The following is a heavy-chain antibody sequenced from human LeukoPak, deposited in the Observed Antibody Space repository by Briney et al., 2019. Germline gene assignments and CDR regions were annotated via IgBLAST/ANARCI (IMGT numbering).Heavy chain of an antibody. CDR2: VNLQGST. Sequence: KPGGSLRLSCAASRFTFSNAWMSWLRQPPGKGLEWIVEVNLQGSTNYNPSLMGRVAIAVDTSENHILLLLITVTGADAAVHYCAGEGGPYRPLDYSGQGTLVTVSS. J-gene: IGHJ4*02. CDR3: AGEGGPYRPLDY. D-gene: IGHD3-10*01. V-gene: IGHV4-34*08. CDR1: RFTFSNAW.